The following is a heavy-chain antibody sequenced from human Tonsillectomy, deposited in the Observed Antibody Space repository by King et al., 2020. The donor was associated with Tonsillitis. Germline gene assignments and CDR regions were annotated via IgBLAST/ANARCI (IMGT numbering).Heavy chain of an antibody. Sequence: VQLQESGPGLVKPSETLSLLCAVSGYSINSGYYWGWIRQPPGKGLEWIGGIFHSGSTNCNPSLKSRVTITVNTSRNHISLKLSSVTAADTAVYYCAQSWVYSGYDLGKYYFDYWGQGTLVTVSS. D-gene: IGHD5-12*01. J-gene: IGHJ4*02. V-gene: IGHV4-38-2*01. CDR1: GYSINSGYY. CDR2: IFHSGST. CDR3: AQSWVYSGYDLGKYYFDY.